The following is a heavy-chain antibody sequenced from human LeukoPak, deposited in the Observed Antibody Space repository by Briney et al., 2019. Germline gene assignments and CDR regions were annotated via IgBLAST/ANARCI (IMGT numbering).Heavy chain of an antibody. V-gene: IGHV4-30-2*01. CDR3: ARGRSLALDY. J-gene: IGHJ4*02. Sequence: PSQTLSLTCAVSGGSISSGGYSWSWIRQPPGKGLEWIGYIYHSGSTYYNPSLKSRVTISVDRSKNQFSLKLSSVTAADTAVYYCARGRSLALDYWGQGTLVTVSS. D-gene: IGHD2-15*01. CDR1: GGSISSGGYS. CDR2: IYHSGST.